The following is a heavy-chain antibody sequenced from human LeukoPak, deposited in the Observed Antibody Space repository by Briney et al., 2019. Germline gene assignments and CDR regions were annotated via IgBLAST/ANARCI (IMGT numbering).Heavy chain of an antibody. CDR1: GFTFSSYG. CDR2: IQDDGSNK. J-gene: IGHJ4*02. V-gene: IGHV3-30*02. D-gene: IGHD5-12*01. CDR3: AKDHPPGIVAIGIFDY. Sequence: PGGSLRLSCAASGFTFSSYGMHWVRQAPGKGLEWVTFIQDDGSNKYYADSVEGRFTISRDKSKNTPYLHMNSLRAEDTAVYYCAKDHPPGIVAIGIFDYWGQGTLVTVSS.